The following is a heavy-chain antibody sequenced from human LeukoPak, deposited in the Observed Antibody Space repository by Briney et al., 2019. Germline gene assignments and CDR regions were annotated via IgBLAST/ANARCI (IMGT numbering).Heavy chain of an antibody. J-gene: IGHJ4*02. V-gene: IGHV1-2*02. Sequence: GASVKVSCKASGYTFTAYYMHWVRHAPGQGLEWMGWINPNSGGTNYAQKFQGRVTMTRDTSINTAYMELNRLRSDDTAVYYCARDVGSSRDYWGQASLVTVSS. CDR2: INPNSGGT. CDR1: GYTFTAYY. D-gene: IGHD3-10*01. CDR3: ARDVGSSRDY.